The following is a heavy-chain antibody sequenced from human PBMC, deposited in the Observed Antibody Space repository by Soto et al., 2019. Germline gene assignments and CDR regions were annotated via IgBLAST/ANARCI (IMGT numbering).Heavy chain of an antibody. J-gene: IGHJ5*02. Sequence: ETLSLTCTVSGGSISSSSYYWGWIRQPPGKGLEWIGSIYYSGSTYYNPSLKSRVTISVDTSKNQFSLKLSSVTAADTAVYYCARHTILLWFGELLSRWFDPWGQGTLVTVSS. D-gene: IGHD3-10*01. CDR2: IYYSGST. CDR1: GGSISSSSYY. CDR3: ARHTILLWFGELLSRWFDP. V-gene: IGHV4-39*01.